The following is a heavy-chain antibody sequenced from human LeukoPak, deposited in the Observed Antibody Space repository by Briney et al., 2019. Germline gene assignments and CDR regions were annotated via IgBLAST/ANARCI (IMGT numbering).Heavy chain of an antibody. CDR1: GFSISNYN. D-gene: IGHD2/OR15-2a*01. CDR2: ISSSGSYI. CDR3: ARCLIGLPLPDY. J-gene: IGHJ4*02. V-gene: IGHV3-21*01. Sequence: GGSLRLSCAASGFSISNYNIYWVRQAPGKGLEWVSFISSSGSYIYYADSVKGRFTISRDNAKNSLYLQMNSLRAEDTAVYYCARCLIGLPLPDYWGQGTLVTVSS.